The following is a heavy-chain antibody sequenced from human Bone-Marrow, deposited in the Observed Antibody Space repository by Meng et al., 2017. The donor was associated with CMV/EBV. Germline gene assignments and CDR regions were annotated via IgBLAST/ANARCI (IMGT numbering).Heavy chain of an antibody. Sequence: ASVKVSCKASGYTFTGYYIHWVRQAPGQGLEWMGSINPNSGGTNYAQKFQGRVTMTRDTSISTAYMELSRLRSDDTAVYYCARDKTTVTLYYYYYGMDVWGQGTTVTVSS. V-gene: IGHV1-2*02. D-gene: IGHD4-11*01. CDR1: GYTFTGYY. J-gene: IGHJ6*02. CDR2: INPNSGGT. CDR3: ARDKTTVTLYYYYYGMDV.